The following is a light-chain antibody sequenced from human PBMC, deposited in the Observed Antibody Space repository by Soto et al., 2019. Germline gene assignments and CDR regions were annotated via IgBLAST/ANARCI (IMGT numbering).Light chain of an antibody. CDR2: TAP. CDR3: QQSYSNPPT. CDR1: ESVITY. Sequence: DIQMTQSPSSLSASVGDRVTITCRASESVITYLNWYRQKPGKAPNLLIHTAPTLESGVPTRFSGSGSGTDFTLTISSLQPEDFGIYYCQQSYSNPPTFGGGTKVDIK. J-gene: IGKJ4*01. V-gene: IGKV1-39*01.